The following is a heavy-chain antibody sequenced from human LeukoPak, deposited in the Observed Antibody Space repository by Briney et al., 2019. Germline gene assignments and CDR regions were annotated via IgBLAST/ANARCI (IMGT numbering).Heavy chain of an antibody. V-gene: IGHV3-23*01. CDR3: AKDSHWILFDD. J-gene: IGHJ4*02. CDR2: IGGSGTRT. Sequence: GTLRLSCSASGFTFTTYGMNWVRQAPGKGLEWVSGIGGSGTRTYYADSVKGRFTISRDNSKNTLYLQMNSLRDEDTAVYYCAKDSHWILFDDWGQGTLVTVSS. CDR1: GFTFTTYG. D-gene: IGHD2-2*03.